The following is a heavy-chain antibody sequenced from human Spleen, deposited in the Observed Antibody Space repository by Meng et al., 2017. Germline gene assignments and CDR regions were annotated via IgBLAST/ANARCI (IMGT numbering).Heavy chain of an antibody. D-gene: IGHD3-22*01. CDR2: MNPNSGNT. CDR3: ARDSYYDSSGYRIGWFDP. J-gene: IGHJ5*02. V-gene: IGHV1-8*01. Sequence: ASVKVSCKASGYTFTSYDINWVRQATGQGLEWMGWMNPNSGNTGYAQKFQGRVTMTRNTSTSTAYMELRSLRSDDTAVYYCARDSYYDSSGYRIGWFDPWGQGTLVTVSS. CDR1: GYTFTSYD.